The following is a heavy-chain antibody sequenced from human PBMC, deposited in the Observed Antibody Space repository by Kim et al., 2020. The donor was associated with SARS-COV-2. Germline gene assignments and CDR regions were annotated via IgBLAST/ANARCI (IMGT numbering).Heavy chain of an antibody. Sequence: SVKVSCKASGGTFTSYGISWVRQAPGQGLEWVGGINTLSGTANYAQRFTGRVIVTADASARTTYMQMSGLKAEDTAVYYCARDGLFGTDSLVDAFAIWG. D-gene: IGHD1-1*01. CDR1: GGTFTSYG. CDR3: ARDGLFGTDSLVDAFAI. CDR2: INTLSGTA. V-gene: IGHV1-69*13. J-gene: IGHJ3*02.